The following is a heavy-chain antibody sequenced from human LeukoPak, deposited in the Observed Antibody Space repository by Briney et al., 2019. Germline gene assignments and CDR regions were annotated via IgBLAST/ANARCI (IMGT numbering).Heavy chain of an antibody. Sequence: ASVKVSCKASGYTFTGYYMHCGRQAPGQGLEWMGCINPNSGGTNYAQKFQGRVTMTRDTSISTAYMELSRLRSEHTAVYYCARASYYYDSSGDNYYYYYYMDVWGKGNTVTVSS. J-gene: IGHJ6*03. V-gene: IGHV1-2*02. CDR3: ARASYYYDSSGDNYYYYYYMDV. CDR1: GYTFTGYY. CDR2: INPNSGGT. D-gene: IGHD3-22*01.